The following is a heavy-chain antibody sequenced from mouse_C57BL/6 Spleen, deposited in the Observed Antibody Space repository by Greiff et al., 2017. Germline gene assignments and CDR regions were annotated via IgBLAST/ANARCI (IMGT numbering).Heavy chain of an antibody. CDR3: AKTTVVARGFAY. V-gene: IGHV1-82*01. J-gene: IGHJ3*01. CDR1: GYAFSSSW. Sequence: QVQLQQSGPELVKPGASVKISCKASGYAFSSSWMNWVKQRPGKGLEWIGRIYPGDGDTNYNGKFKGKATLTADKSSSTAYMQLSSLTSEDPAVYFCAKTTVVARGFAYWGQGTLVTVSA. D-gene: IGHD1-1*01. CDR2: IYPGDGDT.